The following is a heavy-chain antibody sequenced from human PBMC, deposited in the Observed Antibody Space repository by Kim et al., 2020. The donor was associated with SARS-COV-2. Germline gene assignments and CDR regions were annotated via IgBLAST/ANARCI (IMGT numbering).Heavy chain of an antibody. J-gene: IGHJ6*02. Sequence: GGSLSLSCAASGFTFSSYSMNWVRQAPGKGLEWVSSISSSSSYIYYADSVKGRFTISRDNAKNSLYLQMNSLRAEDTAVYYCAREVSGGLYYYGMDVWGQGTTVTVSS. V-gene: IGHV3-21*01. CDR2: ISSSSSYI. CDR3: AREVSGGLYYYGMDV. CDR1: GFTFSSYS. D-gene: IGHD1-26*01.